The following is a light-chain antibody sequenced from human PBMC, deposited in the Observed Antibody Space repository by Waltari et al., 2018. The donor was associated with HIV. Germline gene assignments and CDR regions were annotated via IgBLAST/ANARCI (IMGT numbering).Light chain of an antibody. CDR2: GNT. CDR1: SSNPGAVYD. V-gene: IGLV1-40*01. J-gene: IGLJ3*02. CDR3: QSYDSSLSGWV. Sequence: QSVLTQPPSVSGAPGQRVTISCSGSSSNPGAVYDIHWYQQLPGTAPRLLIYGNTNRPSGVPDRFSGSKSGTSASLAITGLQAEDEADYYCQSYDSSLSGWVFGGGTKLTVV.